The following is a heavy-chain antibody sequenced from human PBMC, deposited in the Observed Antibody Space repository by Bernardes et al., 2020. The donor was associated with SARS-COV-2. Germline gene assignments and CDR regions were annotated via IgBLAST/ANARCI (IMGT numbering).Heavy chain of an antibody. J-gene: IGHJ4*02. CDR2: ISSDGSST. Sequence: GGSLRLSCAASGLTFSSYWMHWVRQAPGKGLVWVSRISSDGSSTTYADSVKGRFTISRDNARNTLYLQLNSLRDEDMAVYYCARHGGDFDFWSGYYIPGSLDYWRQGTVVTVSS. V-gene: IGHV3-74*01. D-gene: IGHD3-3*01. CDR3: ARHGGDFDFWSGYYIPGSLDY. CDR1: GLTFSSYW.